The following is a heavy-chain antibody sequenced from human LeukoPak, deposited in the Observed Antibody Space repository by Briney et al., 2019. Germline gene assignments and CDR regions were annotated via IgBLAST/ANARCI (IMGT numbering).Heavy chain of an antibody. CDR2: INSDGGST. CDR3: ARDIIPYCGGDCYDNWFDP. D-gene: IGHD2-21*02. Sequence: GGSLRLSCAASGFTFSSYWMNWVRQAPGKGLVWVSRINSDGGSTSYADSVKGRFTISRNNAKNTLYLQMNSLRAEDTAVYYCARDIIPYCGGDCYDNWFDPWGQGTLVTVSS. J-gene: IGHJ5*02. V-gene: IGHV3-74*01. CDR1: GFTFSSYW.